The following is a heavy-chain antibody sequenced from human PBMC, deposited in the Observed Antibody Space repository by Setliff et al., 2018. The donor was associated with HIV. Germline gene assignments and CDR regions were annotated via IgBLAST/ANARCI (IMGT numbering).Heavy chain of an antibody. CDR1: GFTFSDYY. V-gene: IGHV3-11*04. CDR3: AKDRSVRDYNYHYLDV. D-gene: IGHD2-15*01. Sequence: AGGSLRLSCAASGFTFSDYYMSWIRQAPGKGLEWVSYIFSSGSGSTIYYADSVKGRFTISRDNPKNTLYLQMNSLRPEDTAVYYCAKDRSVRDYNYHYLDVWGKGTTVTVSS. J-gene: IGHJ6*03. CDR2: IFSSGSGSTI.